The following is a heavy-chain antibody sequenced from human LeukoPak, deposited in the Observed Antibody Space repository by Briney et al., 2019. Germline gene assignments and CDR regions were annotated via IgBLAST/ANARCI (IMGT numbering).Heavy chain of an antibody. Sequence: PGGSLRLSCAASGFTFSSYGMHWVRQAPGQGLERVAFIRYDGSNKYYADSVKGRFTISRDNSKNTLYLKMNSVRAEDTAVYYCAKDHGSGWLYYFDYWGQGTLVTVSS. CDR1: GFTFSSYG. CDR2: IRYDGSNK. CDR3: AKDHGSGWLYYFDY. V-gene: IGHV3-30*02. J-gene: IGHJ4*02. D-gene: IGHD6-19*01.